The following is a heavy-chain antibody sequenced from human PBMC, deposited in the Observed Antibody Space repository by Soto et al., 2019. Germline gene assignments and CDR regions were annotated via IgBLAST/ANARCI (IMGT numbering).Heavy chain of an antibody. CDR1: GLTSSNYW. CDR2: IYPDDSDT. Sequence: GESLKISCTASGLTSSNYWLGWVRQKPGKGLEWMGIIYPDDSDTRYSPSFQGRVTISADRSTNTAYLQWSSLKASDTAIYYCARQSNGXXXXYYGMDVXGXGTTVTVSS. D-gene: IGHD2-8*01. CDR3: ARQSNGXXXXYYGMDV. V-gene: IGHV5-51*01. J-gene: IGHJ6*02.